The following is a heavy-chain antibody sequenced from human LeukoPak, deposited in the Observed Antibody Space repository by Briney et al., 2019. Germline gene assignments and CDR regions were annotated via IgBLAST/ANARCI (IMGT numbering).Heavy chain of an antibody. D-gene: IGHD3-9*01. CDR1: GFTFSSYW. J-gene: IGHJ4*02. CDR2: ISYDGSNK. V-gene: IGHV3-30*18. CDR3: AKDPLRYFDWFQYLDY. Sequence: GSLRLSCAASGFTFSSYWMHWVRQAPGKGLEWVAVISYDGSNKYYADSVKGRFTISRDNSKNTLYLQMNSLRAEDTAVYYCAKDPLRYFDWFQYLDYWGQGTLVTVSS.